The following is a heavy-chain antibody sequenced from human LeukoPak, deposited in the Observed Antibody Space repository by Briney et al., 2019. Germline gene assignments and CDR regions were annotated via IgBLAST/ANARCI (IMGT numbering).Heavy chain of an antibody. J-gene: IGHJ4*02. Sequence: GGSLRLSCAASGFTFSSYAMSWVCQAPGKGLEWVSAISGSGGSTYYADSVKGRFTISRDNSKNTLYLQMNSLRAEDTAVYYCAKDRITIFGVVMRSRYYFDYWGQGTLVTVSS. CDR2: ISGSGGST. V-gene: IGHV3-23*01. D-gene: IGHD3-3*01. CDR3: AKDRITIFGVVMRSRYYFDY. CDR1: GFTFSSYA.